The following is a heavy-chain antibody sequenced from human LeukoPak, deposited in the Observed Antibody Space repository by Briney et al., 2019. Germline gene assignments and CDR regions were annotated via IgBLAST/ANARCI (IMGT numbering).Heavy chain of an antibody. Sequence: PSETLSLTCAVYGGSFSGYYWSWIRQPPGKGLEWIGEINHSGSTNYNPSLKSRVTISVDTSKNQFSLKLSSVTAADTAVYHCARLVVVVTAIHDAFDIWGQGTMVTVSS. CDR3: ARLVVVVTAIHDAFDI. J-gene: IGHJ3*02. D-gene: IGHD2-21*02. CDR1: GGSFSGYY. V-gene: IGHV4-34*01. CDR2: INHSGST.